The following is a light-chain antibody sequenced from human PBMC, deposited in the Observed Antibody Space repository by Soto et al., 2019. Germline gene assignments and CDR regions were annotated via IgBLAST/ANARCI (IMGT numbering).Light chain of an antibody. CDR3: HHYDSSPPYT. CDR1: RSFASSY. CDR2: AAS. Sequence: EIVLTQSPATLSLSPGERATLSCRASRSFASSYLAWYQHKPGQAPRLLIYAASSRATGIPDRFIGGGSGTDFTLTISRLQPDDSAVYYCHHYDSSPPYTFGQGTKVDIK. J-gene: IGKJ2*01. V-gene: IGKV3-20*01.